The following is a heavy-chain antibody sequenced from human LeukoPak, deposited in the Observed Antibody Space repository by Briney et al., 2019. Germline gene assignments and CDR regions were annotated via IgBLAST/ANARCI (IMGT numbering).Heavy chain of an antibody. J-gene: IGHJ4*02. V-gene: IGHV1-2*02. CDR1: GYTFSDYY. CDR3: ARDRSTLEYRQFDY. D-gene: IGHD5-18*01. CDR2: INPNRNAA. Sequence: GASVKVSCKASGYTFSDYYIHWVRQAPGQGLEWMGWINPNRNAAMYAQRFQDRVAMTWDTSINTAYMDLSTLRSDDTATYYCARDRSTLEYRQFDYWGQGTLVIVAS.